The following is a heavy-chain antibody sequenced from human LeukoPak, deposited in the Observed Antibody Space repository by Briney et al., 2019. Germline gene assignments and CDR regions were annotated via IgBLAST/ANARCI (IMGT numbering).Heavy chain of an antibody. CDR2: INPSGGST. D-gene: IGHD5-12*01. J-gene: IGHJ4*02. CDR3: ARESGYAVGDY. Sequence: ASVKVSCKASGYTFTSYYMHWVRQAPGQGLGWMGIINPSGGSTSYAQKFQGRVTITADKSTSTAYMELSSLRAEDTAMYYCARESGYAVGDYWGQGTLVTVSS. V-gene: IGHV1-46*01. CDR1: GYTFTSYY.